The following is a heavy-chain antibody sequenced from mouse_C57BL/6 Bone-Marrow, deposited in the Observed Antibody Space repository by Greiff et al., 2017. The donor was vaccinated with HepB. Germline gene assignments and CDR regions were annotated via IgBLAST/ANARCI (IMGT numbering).Heavy chain of an antibody. J-gene: IGHJ1*03. Sequence: EVQVVESGEGLVKPGGSLKLSCAASGFTFSSYAMSWVRQTPEKRLEWVAYISSGGDYIYYADTVKGRFTISRDNARNTLYLQMSSLKSEDTAMYYCTRDRDYYGSSYWYFDVWGTGTTVTVSS. CDR1: GFTFSSYA. CDR3: TRDRDYYGSSYWYFDV. D-gene: IGHD1-1*01. CDR2: ISSGGDYI. V-gene: IGHV5-9-1*02.